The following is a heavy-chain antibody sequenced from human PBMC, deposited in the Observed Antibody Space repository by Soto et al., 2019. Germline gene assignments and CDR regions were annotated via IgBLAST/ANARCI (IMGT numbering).Heavy chain of an antibody. CDR1: GFTFSSYS. Sequence: GGSLRLSCAASGFTFSSYSMNWVRQAPGKGLEWVSSISSSSSYIYYADSVKGRFTISRDNAKNSLYLQMNSLRAEDTAVYYCARVFSYPFENYYYYYYMDVWGKGTTVTVSS. J-gene: IGHJ6*03. CDR2: ISSSSSYI. D-gene: IGHD2-2*01. V-gene: IGHV3-21*01. CDR3: ARVFSYPFENYYYYYYMDV.